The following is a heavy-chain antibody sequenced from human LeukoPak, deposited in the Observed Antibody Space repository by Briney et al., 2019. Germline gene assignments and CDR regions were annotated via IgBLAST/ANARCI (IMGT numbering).Heavy chain of an antibody. J-gene: IGHJ4*02. Sequence: PGESLKISCKGSGYTFSNFWIGWVRQMPGKGLEWMGIIYPGDSDTRYSPSFQGQVTISADNSISTAYLQWSSLKASDTAMYYCARSTDSSGYYDLWDYWGQGTLVTVSS. D-gene: IGHD3-22*01. CDR3: ARSTDSSGYYDLWDY. CDR2: IYPGDSDT. V-gene: IGHV5-51*01. CDR1: GYTFSNFW.